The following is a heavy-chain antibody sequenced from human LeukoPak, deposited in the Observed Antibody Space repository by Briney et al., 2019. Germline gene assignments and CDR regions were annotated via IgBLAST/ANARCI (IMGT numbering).Heavy chain of an antibody. CDR1: GYTLTELS. D-gene: IGHD2-2*01. J-gene: IGHJ5*02. V-gene: IGHV1-24*01. Sequence: GASVKVSCKVSGYTLTELSMHWVRQAPGKGLEWMGGFDPEDGETIYAQKIQGRVTMTEDTSTDTAYMELSSLRSEDTAVYYCATSQGVEYQLLHNWFDPWGQGTLVTVSS. CDR2: FDPEDGET. CDR3: ATSQGVEYQLLHNWFDP.